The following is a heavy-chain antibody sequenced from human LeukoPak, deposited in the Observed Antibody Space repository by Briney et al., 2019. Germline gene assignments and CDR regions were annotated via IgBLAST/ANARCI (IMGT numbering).Heavy chain of an antibody. CDR3: AREGSSGYDFDY. CDR1: GGSISRGGYY. Sequence: PSETLSLTCTVSGGSISRGGYYWSWIRQHPGKGLEWIAYISRSGDTYYNPSPKSRLIISIDTSTHQFFLRLTSVTAADTAVYYCAREGSSGYDFDYWGQGTLVTVSS. CDR2: ISRSGDT. D-gene: IGHD5-12*01. J-gene: IGHJ4*02. V-gene: IGHV4-31*03.